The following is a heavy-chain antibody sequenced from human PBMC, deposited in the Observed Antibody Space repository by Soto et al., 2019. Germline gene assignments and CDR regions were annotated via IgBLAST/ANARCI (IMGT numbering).Heavy chain of an antibody. V-gene: IGHV4-59*08. J-gene: IGHJ6*03. CDR2: IYYSGST. D-gene: IGHD6-13*01. CDR1: GGSISSYY. Sequence: SETLSLTCTVSGGSISSYYWSWIRQPPGKGLEWIGYIYYSGSTNYNPSLKSRVTISVDTSMNQFSLKLSSVTAADTAVYYCARTGIAAPYYYYYYMDVWGKGTTVTVSS. CDR3: ARTGIAAPYYYYYYMDV.